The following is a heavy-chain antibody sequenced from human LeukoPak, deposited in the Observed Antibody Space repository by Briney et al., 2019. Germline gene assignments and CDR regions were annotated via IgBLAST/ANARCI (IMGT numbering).Heavy chain of an antibody. CDR3: ARGRVTMVRGVITPPGY. Sequence: ASVKVSCKASGYTFTGYYMHWVRQAPGQGLEWMGWINPNSGGTNYAQKFQGRVTMTRNTSISTACMELSSLRSEDTAVYYCARGRVTMVRGVITPPGYWGQGTLVTVSS. J-gene: IGHJ4*02. V-gene: IGHV1-2*02. CDR2: INPNSGGT. D-gene: IGHD3-10*01. CDR1: GYTFTGYY.